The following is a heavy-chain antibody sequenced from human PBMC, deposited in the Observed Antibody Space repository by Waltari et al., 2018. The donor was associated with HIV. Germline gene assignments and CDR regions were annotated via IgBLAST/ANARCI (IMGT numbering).Heavy chain of an antibody. CDR1: GYPFLGYD. D-gene: IGHD5-12*01. CDR2: MNPNSGHT. CDR3: ARSRSGGFAPRFDY. Sequence: QVQLVQSGAEVKELGTSVRVSCTASGYPFLGYDIHWVRQPAGQGLEWMGWMNPNSGHTGYEQSFQGRVIMTRNISIDTAYMELTSLKFEDTAVYFCARSRSGGFAPRFDYWGQGALVTVSS. V-gene: IGHV1-8*01. J-gene: IGHJ4*02.